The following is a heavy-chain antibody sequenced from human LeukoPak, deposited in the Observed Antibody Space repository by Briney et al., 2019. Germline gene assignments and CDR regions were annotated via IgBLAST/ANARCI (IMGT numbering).Heavy chain of an antibody. J-gene: IGHJ3*02. Sequence: GGSLRLSCAASGFTFSSYSMNWARQAPGKGLEWVSSISSGSNYIYYADSVKGRFTISRDNAKNSLYLQMNSLRAEDTAVYYCVRDYYDSSGYYFGSDAFDIWGQGTMVTVSS. CDR3: VRDYYDSSGYYFGSDAFDI. V-gene: IGHV3-21*01. CDR2: ISSGSNYI. CDR1: GFTFSSYS. D-gene: IGHD3-22*01.